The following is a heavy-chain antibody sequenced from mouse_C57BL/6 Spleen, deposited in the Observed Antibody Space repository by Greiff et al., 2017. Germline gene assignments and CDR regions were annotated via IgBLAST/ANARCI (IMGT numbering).Heavy chain of an antibody. J-gene: IGHJ2*01. CDR1: GYTFTSYW. CDR2: IDPSDSYT. V-gene: IGHV1-69*01. Sequence: QVQLQQPGAELVMPGASVKLSCKASGYTFTSYWMHWVKQRPGQGLEWIGEIDPSDSYTNYNQKFKGKSTLTVAKSSSTAYMQLSSLTSEDAAVYYCAGWDYGSSRLDYWGQGTTLTVSA. CDR3: AGWDYGSSRLDY. D-gene: IGHD1-1*01.